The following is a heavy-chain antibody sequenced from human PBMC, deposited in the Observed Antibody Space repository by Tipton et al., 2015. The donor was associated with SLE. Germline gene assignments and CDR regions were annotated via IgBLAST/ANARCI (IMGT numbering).Heavy chain of an antibody. J-gene: IGHJ4*02. V-gene: IGHV4-34*01. D-gene: IGHD6-13*01. Sequence: TLSLTCAVYGGSFSGYYWSWIRQPPGKGLEWIGEINHSGSTNYNPSLKSRVTISVDTSKNQFSLKLSSVTAADTAVYYCARGPHIAAAVHFDYWGQGTLVTVSS. CDR1: GGSFSGYY. CDR3: ARGPHIAAAVHFDY. CDR2: INHSGST.